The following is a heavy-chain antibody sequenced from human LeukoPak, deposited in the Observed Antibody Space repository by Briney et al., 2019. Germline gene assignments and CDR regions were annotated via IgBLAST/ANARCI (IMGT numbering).Heavy chain of an antibody. CDR1: GFTFSAYS. V-gene: IGHV3-21*06. J-gene: IGHJ3*01. Sequence: PGGSLRLSCAASGFTFSAYSMIWVRQAPGKGLEWVSSISSSSSHIYYTDSLMGRFTVSRDNAKSSLDLQMNSPRVEDTAVYYCARVTRNSGVFDVWGQGTMVTVSS. CDR3: ARVTRNSGVFDV. CDR2: ISSSSSHI. D-gene: IGHD1-14*01.